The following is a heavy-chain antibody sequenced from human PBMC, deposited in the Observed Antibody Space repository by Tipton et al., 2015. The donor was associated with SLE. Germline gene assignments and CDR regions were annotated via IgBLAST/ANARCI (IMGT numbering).Heavy chain of an antibody. CDR3: ARGGDITGTYFDS. CDR2: IFSSGFT. V-gene: IGHV4-59*01. J-gene: IGHJ4*02. CDR1: GGSISRYH. Sequence: TLSLTCTVSGGSISRYHWSWIRQPPGKGLEWIGQIFSSGFTNYHPSLKSRVTISVDTSKRQFSMKMSSVSAADTAMYYCARGGDITGTYFDSWGQGTLVTVSS. D-gene: IGHD1-20*01.